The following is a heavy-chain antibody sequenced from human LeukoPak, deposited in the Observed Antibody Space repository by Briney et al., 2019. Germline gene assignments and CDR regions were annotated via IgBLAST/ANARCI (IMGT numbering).Heavy chain of an antibody. V-gene: IGHV3-43*01. Sequence: GGSLRLSCVASGFMFDDYTVHWVRQAPGKGLEWVSLINWDGGSTYYAGSVKGRFTVSRDNSKNSLFLQMNSLRTEDTAFYYCARDGLGSGSSWMITNDYWGQGTLVTVSS. J-gene: IGHJ4*02. CDR2: INWDGGST. D-gene: IGHD3-10*01. CDR1: GFMFDDYT. CDR3: ARDGLGSGSSWMITNDY.